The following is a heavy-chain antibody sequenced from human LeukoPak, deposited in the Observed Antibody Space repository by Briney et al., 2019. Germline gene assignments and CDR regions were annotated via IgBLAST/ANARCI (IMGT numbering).Heavy chain of an antibody. J-gene: IGHJ4*02. CDR1: GFTFHDYA. V-gene: IGHV3-43*02. Sequence: PGGSLRLSCAASGFTFHDYAMHWVRQAPGKGLEWVALFDGRGGTTNYADSVKGRFTISRDNSENSLYLQMNSLRTEDTAFYYCAKDKGSISSWGFDFWGQGTLVTVSS. CDR3: AKDKGSISSWGFDF. D-gene: IGHD6-13*01. CDR2: FDGRGGTT.